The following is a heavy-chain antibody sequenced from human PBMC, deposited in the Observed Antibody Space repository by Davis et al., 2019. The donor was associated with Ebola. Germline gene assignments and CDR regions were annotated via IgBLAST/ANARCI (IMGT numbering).Heavy chain of an antibody. CDR2: ISAYNGNT. D-gene: IGHD1-7*01. V-gene: IGHV1-18*01. J-gene: IGHJ1*01. CDR3: ARVATTTGTTRGYEYFQH. Sequence: ASVKVSCKASGYTFTSYGISWVRQAPGQGLEWMGWISAYNGNTNYAQKFQGRVTMTRDTSTSTVYMELSSLRSEDTAVYYRARVATTTGTTRGYEYFQHWGQGTLVTVSS. CDR1: GYTFTSYG.